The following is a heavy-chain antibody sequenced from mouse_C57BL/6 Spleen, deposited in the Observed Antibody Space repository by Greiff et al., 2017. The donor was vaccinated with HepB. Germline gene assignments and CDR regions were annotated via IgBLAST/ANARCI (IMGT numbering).Heavy chain of an antibody. CDR1: GYTFTDYY. J-gene: IGHJ4*01. D-gene: IGHD2-4*01. CDR3: GGGRDYDECAMDY. Sequence: QVQLQQSGAELVKPGASVKISCKASGYTFTDYYINWVKQRPGQGLEWIGKIGPGSGSTYYNEKFKGKATLTADKSSSTAYMQLSSLTSEDSAVYFYGGGRDYDECAMDYWGQGTSVTVSS. CDR2: IGPGSGST. V-gene: IGHV1-77*01.